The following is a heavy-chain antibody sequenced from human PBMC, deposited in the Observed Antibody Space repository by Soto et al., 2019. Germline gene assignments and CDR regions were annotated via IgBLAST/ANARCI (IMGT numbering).Heavy chain of an antibody. CDR2: ISYDGSNK. CDR1: GFTFSSYA. Sequence: QVQLVESGAGVVQPGRSLRLSCAASGFTFSSYAMHWVRQAPGKGLEWVAVISYDGSNKYYADSVKGRFTISRDNSKNTLYLQMNSLRAEDTAVYDCARAGCDGGSCYTLVGLRYGMDVWGQGTTVTVSS. J-gene: IGHJ6*02. V-gene: IGHV3-30-3*01. D-gene: IGHD2-15*01. CDR3: ARAGCDGGSCYTLVGLRYGMDV.